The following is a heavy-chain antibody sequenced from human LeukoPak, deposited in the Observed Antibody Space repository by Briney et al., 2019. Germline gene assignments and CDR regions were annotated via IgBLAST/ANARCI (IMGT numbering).Heavy chain of an antibody. CDR2: ISTSGTTI. CDR1: GFTFSSYE. J-gene: IGHJ6*03. D-gene: IGHD1-26*01. Sequence: GWSLRLSCAASGFTFSSYEMNWVRQAPGKGLEWVSYISTSGTTIYYADSVKGRFTISRDNAKNSLYLQMNSLRAEDTAVYYCARDVAGAYYYYMDVWGKGTTVTVSS. CDR3: ARDVAGAYYYYMDV. V-gene: IGHV3-48*03.